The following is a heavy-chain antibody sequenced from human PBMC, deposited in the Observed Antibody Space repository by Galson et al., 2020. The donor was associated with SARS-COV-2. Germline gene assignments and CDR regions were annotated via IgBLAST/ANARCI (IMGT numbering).Heavy chain of an antibody. CDR1: GFSISTSGMC. CDR2: IDWDDDK. V-gene: IGHV2-70*11. Sequence: ESGPTLVKPTQTLTLTCTISGFSISTSGMCVSWIRQPPGKALEWLARIDWDDDKYYSTSLKTRLTISKDTSKNQVVLTVTYMDPLDTATYYCERIKPGMAALREGYYFDYWGQGTLVTVSS. CDR3: ERIKPGMAALREGYYFDY. D-gene: IGHD6-13*01. J-gene: IGHJ4*02.